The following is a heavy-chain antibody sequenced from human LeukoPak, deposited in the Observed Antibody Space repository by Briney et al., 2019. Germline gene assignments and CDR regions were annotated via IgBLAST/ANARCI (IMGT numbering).Heavy chain of an antibody. Sequence: GGSLRLSCAASGFVFSRDRMNWVRQAPGKGLEWVSSIAFDTGDTFYAASVKGRFTVSRDDAKNSLYLQMNSLRAEDTAVYYCSREGKLYGYGRGDFDYWGQGTLATVSS. J-gene: IGHJ4*02. D-gene: IGHD5-18*01. CDR1: GFVFSRDR. CDR3: SREGKLYGYGRGDFDY. CDR2: IAFDTGDT. V-gene: IGHV3-21*06.